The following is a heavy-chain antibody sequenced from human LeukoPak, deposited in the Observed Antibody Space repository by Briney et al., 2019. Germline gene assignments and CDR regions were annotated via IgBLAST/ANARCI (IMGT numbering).Heavy chain of an antibody. J-gene: IGHJ4*02. Sequence: GGSLRLSCAASGFTFSRYGMHWVRQAPGKGLEWVAVISYDGSNKYYADSVKGRFTISRDNSKNTLYLQMNSLRAEDTAVYYCARVGEMYSSSWTGDYWGQGTLVTVSS. V-gene: IGHV3-30*03. CDR1: GFTFSRYG. D-gene: IGHD6-13*01. CDR2: ISYDGSNK. CDR3: ARVGEMYSSSWTGDY.